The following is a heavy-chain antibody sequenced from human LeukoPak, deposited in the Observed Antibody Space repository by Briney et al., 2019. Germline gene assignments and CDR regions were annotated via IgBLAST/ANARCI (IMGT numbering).Heavy chain of an antibody. V-gene: IGHV3-13*01. D-gene: IGHD6-13*01. CDR2: IGTAGDT. CDR1: GFTFSSYD. Sequence: PGGSLRLSCAAPGFTFSSYDMHWVRQATGKGLEWVSSIGTAGDTYYPGSVMGRFTISRENAMNSLYLQMNSLRAGDTAVYYCAREGAAAGTISAFDIWGQGTMVTVSS. CDR3: AREGAAAGTISAFDI. J-gene: IGHJ3*02.